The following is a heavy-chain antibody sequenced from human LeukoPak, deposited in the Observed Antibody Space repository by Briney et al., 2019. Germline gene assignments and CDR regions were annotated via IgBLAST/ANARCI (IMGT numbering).Heavy chain of an antibody. Sequence: SETLSLTCAVYGGSFSGYYWSWIRQPPGKGLEWIGEINHSGSTNYNPSLESRVTISVDTSKNQFSLKLSSVTAADTAVYYCARLKRYWLDAFDIWGQGTMVTVSS. CDR1: GGSFSGYY. D-gene: IGHD3-9*01. CDR2: INHSGST. J-gene: IGHJ3*02. CDR3: ARLKRYWLDAFDI. V-gene: IGHV4-34*01.